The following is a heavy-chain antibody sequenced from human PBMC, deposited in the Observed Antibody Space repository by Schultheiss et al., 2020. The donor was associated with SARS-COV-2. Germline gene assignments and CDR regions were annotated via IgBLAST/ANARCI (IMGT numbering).Heavy chain of an antibody. CDR1: GFTFSSYG. J-gene: IGHJ6*02. V-gene: IGHV3-30*03. CDR2: ISTDGSDE. D-gene: IGHD3-3*01. CDR3: ARDWYDFWNPYYYYGMDV. Sequence: GGSLRLSCAASGFTFSSYGMHWVRQAPGKGLEWVAVISTDGSDEYYADSVKGRFTISRDNSKNTLYLQMNSLRAEDTAVYYCARDWYDFWNPYYYYGMDVWGQGTTVTVSS.